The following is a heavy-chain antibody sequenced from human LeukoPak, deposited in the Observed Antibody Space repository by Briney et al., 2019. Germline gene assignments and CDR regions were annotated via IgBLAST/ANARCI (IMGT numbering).Heavy chain of an antibody. CDR3: ARTHSEFVQADY. Sequence: GASVKVSCKVSGYTLTELSMHWVRQAPGKGLEWMGGFDPEDGETIYAQKFQGRVTMTTDTSTSTAYMELRSLRSDDTAVYYCARTHSEFVQADYWGQGTLVTVSS. D-gene: IGHD1-7*01. J-gene: IGHJ4*02. CDR1: GYTLTELS. V-gene: IGHV1-24*01. CDR2: FDPEDGET.